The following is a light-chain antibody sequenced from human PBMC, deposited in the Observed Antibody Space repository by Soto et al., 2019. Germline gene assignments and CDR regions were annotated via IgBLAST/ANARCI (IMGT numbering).Light chain of an antibody. CDR1: QSVASN. Sequence: EIVMTQSPASLSVSPGDGATLSCRASQSVASNVAWYQQKPGQGPRLLIHGAFTRAVGVPARFIGSGSGTDFTLTINSLQSEDFAVYFCQQYHNWPPQYTFGQGTKLQIK. CDR2: GAF. CDR3: QQYHNWPPQYT. V-gene: IGKV3-15*01. J-gene: IGKJ2*01.